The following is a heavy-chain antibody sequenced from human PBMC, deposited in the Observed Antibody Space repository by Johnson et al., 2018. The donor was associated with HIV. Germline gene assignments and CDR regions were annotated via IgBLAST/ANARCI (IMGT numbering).Heavy chain of an antibody. Sequence: QVLLVESGGGVVQPGRSLRLSCAASGFTFSTYGMHWVRQAPGKGLEWVAVISYDGSNEYYVESVKGRFTISRDNSKNTLYLQMNSLRAEDTAVYYCARGGYSSGWIYAFDIWGQGTMVTVSS. V-gene: IGHV3-30*03. D-gene: IGHD6-19*01. CDR1: GFTFSTYG. J-gene: IGHJ3*02. CDR2: ISYDGSNE. CDR3: ARGGYSSGWIYAFDI.